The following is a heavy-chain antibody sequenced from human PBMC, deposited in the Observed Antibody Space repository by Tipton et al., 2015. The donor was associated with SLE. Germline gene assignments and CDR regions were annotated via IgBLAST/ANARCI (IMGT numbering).Heavy chain of an antibody. CDR3: ARVGDEAAAALGY. D-gene: IGHD6-13*01. V-gene: IGHV4-39*07. J-gene: IGHJ4*02. Sequence: TLSLTCTVSGGSISSGSYYWSWIRQPAGKGLEWIGSIYYSGSTYYNPSLKSRVTISVDTSKNQFSLKLSSVTAADTAVYYCARVGDEAAAALGYWGQGTLVTVSS. CDR2: IYYSGST. CDR1: GGSISSGSYY.